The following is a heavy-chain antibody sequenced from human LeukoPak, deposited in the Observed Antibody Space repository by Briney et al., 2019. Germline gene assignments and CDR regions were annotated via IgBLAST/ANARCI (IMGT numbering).Heavy chain of an antibody. V-gene: IGHV3-48*01. D-gene: IGHD2-2*02. CDR1: GFTFSSYS. CDR2: ISSSSSSI. J-gene: IGHJ3*02. Sequence: GGSLRLSCAASGFTFSSYSMNWVRQAPGKVLEWVSYISSSSSSIYYAESVKGRFTISRDNAKNSLYLQMDSLRAEDTAVFYCARDGGEYCSSTSCYKSHAFDIWGQGTMVTVSS. CDR3: ARDGGEYCSSTSCYKSHAFDI.